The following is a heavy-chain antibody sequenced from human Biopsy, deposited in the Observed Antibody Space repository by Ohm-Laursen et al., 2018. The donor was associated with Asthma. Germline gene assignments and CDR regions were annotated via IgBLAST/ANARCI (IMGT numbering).Heavy chain of an antibody. CDR3: ARGPAWQQLDN. V-gene: IGHV3-74*01. D-gene: IGHD6-13*01. CDR2: INSDGSST. J-gene: IGHJ4*02. Sequence: SLRLSCAASGFTFSSYWMHWVRQAPGKGLVWVSRINSDGSSTSYADSVKGRFTISRDNAKNTLYQEMNSLRAEDTAVYYCARGPAWQQLDNWGQGTLVTVSS. CDR1: GFTFSSYW.